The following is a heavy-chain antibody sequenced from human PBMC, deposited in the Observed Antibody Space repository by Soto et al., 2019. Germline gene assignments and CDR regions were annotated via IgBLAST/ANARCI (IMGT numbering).Heavy chain of an antibody. CDR3: TTDLSSRRITMIVVVTDQDAFDI. V-gene: IGHV3-15*07. D-gene: IGHD3-22*01. CDR1: GFTFSNAW. CDR2: IKSKTDGGTT. J-gene: IGHJ3*02. Sequence: GGSLRLSCAASGFTFSNAWMNWVRQAPGKGLEWVGRIKSKTDGGTTDYAAPVKGRFTISRDDSKNTLNLQMNSLKTEDTAVYYCTTDLSSRRITMIVVVTDQDAFDIWGQGTMVTVSS.